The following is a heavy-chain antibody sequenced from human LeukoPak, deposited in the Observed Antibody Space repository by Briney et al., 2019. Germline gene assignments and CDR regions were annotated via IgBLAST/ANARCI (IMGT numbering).Heavy chain of an antibody. Sequence: GGSLRLSCAASGFTFSSYAMSWVRQAPGKGLDWVSVIYTGGSTNYGDSVKGRFTISRDNSKNTLYLQMNSLRADDTAIYYCARGQSYCGADCYSDWGQGTLVTVSS. CDR2: IYTGGST. D-gene: IGHD2-21*02. V-gene: IGHV3-66*01. CDR1: GFTFSSYA. J-gene: IGHJ4*02. CDR3: ARGQSYCGADCYSD.